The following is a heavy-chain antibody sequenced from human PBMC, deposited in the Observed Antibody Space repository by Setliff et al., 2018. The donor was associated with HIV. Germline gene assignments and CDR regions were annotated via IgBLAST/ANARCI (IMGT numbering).Heavy chain of an antibody. CDR1: GGSISSSNW. J-gene: IGHJ3*02. CDR3: ARVTLWSGELFLDAFDI. V-gene: IGHV4-4*02. CDR2: IYHSGST. D-gene: IGHD3-10*01. Sequence: SETLSLTCAVSGGSISSSNWWSWVRQPPGKGLEWIGEIYHSGSTNYNPSLKSRVTISVDKSKNQFSLKLSSVTAEDTAVYYCARVTLWSGELFLDAFDIWGQGTMVTVSS.